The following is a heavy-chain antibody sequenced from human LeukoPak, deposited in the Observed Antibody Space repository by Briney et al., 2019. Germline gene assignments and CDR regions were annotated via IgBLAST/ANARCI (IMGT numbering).Heavy chain of an antibody. V-gene: IGHV1-8*01. CDR1: GYTFTSYD. J-gene: IGHJ4*02. CDR3: AGGLIAAAGKGFDY. CDR2: MNPNSGNT. D-gene: IGHD6-13*01. Sequence: GASVKVSCKASGYTFTSYDMNWVRQATGQGLEWMGWMNPNSGNTGYAQKFQGRATMTRDTSISTAYMELSSLRSEDTAVYYCAGGLIAAAGKGFDYWGQGTLVTVSS.